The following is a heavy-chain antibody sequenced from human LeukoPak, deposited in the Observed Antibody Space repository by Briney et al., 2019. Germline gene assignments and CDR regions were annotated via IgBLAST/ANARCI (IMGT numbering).Heavy chain of an antibody. CDR2: ISRGGVIS. V-gene: IGHV3-23*01. D-gene: IGHD7-27*01. Sequence: GGSLRLSCAASGFTFSDYAINWVRQAPGNGLEWVSTISRGGVISYYADSVKGRFTISRDNSNNTPYLHMNSLRAEDTAVYYCVSRAGSPWGPFDDWGQGTLVTVSS. CDR3: VSRAGSPWGPFDD. CDR1: GFTFSDYA. J-gene: IGHJ4*02.